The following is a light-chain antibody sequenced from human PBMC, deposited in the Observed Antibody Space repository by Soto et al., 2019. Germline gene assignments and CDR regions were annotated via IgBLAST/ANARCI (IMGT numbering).Light chain of an antibody. CDR2: EVT. J-gene: IGLJ3*02. CDR1: SSDVGGYDY. V-gene: IGLV2-14*01. Sequence: QSALTQPASVSGSPGQSITISCTGTSSDVGGYDYVSWFQQHPGKAPKLLIYEVTNRPSGVSNRFSDSKSGNTASLTISGLQAEDEADYYCNSYTPSSTVVFGGGTKLTVL. CDR3: NSYTPSSTVV.